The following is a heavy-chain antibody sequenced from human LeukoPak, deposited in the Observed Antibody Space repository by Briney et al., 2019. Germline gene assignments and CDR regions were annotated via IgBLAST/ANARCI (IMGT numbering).Heavy chain of an antibody. V-gene: IGHV1-69*05. D-gene: IGHD5-18*01. CDR2: IIPIFGTA. CDR3: ARARETARPPNYYSTYYRKV. Sequence: ASVKVSCKASGGTFSSYAISWVRQAPGQGLEWMGRIIPIFGTANYAQKFQGRVTITTDESTSTAYMELSSLRSEDTAVYYCARARETARPPNYYSTYYRKVGGKGPTVTV. CDR1: GGTFSSYA. J-gene: IGHJ6*03.